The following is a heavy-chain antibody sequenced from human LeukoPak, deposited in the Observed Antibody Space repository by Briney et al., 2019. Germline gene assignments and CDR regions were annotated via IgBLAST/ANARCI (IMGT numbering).Heavy chain of an antibody. CDR3: AHRGMLFGVVITFDY. Sequence: SGPTLVKPTQTLTLTCSFSGFSLSSNGVGVGWIRQPPGKALEWLAFIFWGDNQHYNPSLKTRLTITKDTSKNRVVLTMTNMDPVDTATYYCAHRGMLFGVVITFDYWSQRTLVTVSS. V-gene: IGHV2-5*02. CDR1: GFSLSSNGVG. J-gene: IGHJ4*02. CDR2: IFWGDNQ. D-gene: IGHD3-3*01.